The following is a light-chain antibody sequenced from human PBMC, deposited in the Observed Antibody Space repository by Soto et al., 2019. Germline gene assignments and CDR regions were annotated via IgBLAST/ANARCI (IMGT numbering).Light chain of an antibody. CDR1: SSDVGSYNL. J-gene: IGLJ2*01. Sequence: QSALTQPASVSGSPGQSITISCTGSSSDVGSYNLVSWYHQYPGKAPKLMIFEGNKRPSGVSNRFSASKSGNTASLTISGLQAEDEADYYCWSYAGRRTFEVFGGGTKLTVL. V-gene: IGLV2-23*03. CDR2: EGN. CDR3: WSYAGRRTFEV.